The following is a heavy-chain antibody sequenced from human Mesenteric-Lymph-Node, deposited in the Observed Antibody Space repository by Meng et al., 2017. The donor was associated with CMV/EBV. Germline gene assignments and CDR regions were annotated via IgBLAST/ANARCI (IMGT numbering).Heavy chain of an antibody. Sequence: GGSLRLSCAASGFTFSSYSMNWVRQAPGKGLEWVSFISSSSSYIYYADSVKGRFTISRDNAKNSLYLQMNSLRAEDTAVYYCAKDSMVAGAGTGVNYYHYYGMDVWGPGTTVTVSS. V-gene: IGHV3-21*01. D-gene: IGHD6-13*01. J-gene: IGHJ6*02. CDR1: GFTFSSYS. CDR3: AKDSMVAGAGTGVNYYHYYGMDV. CDR2: ISSSSSYI.